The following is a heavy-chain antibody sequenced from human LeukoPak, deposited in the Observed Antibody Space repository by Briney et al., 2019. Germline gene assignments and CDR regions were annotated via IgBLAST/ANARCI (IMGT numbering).Heavy chain of an antibody. D-gene: IGHD6-13*01. CDR3: ASSSWGYYFDY. Sequence: SETLSLTCTVFGGSISSFYWSWIRQPPGKGLEWIGYIYFNGSTNYNSSLKSRVTISLDTSKNQFSLKLSSVTAADTAVYYCASSSWGYYFDYWGQGTLVTVSS. J-gene: IGHJ4*02. V-gene: IGHV4-59*01. CDR2: IYFNGST. CDR1: GGSISSFY.